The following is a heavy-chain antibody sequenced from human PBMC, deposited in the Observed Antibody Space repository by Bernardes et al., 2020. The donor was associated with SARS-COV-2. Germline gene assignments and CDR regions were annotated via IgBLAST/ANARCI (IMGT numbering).Heavy chain of an antibody. D-gene: IGHD2-2*01. CDR1: GFAFSSNL. Sequence: GGSLRLSCTASGFAFSSNLMHWVRQAPGKGLVWVSRISSDGSSIKYADSVKGRFTISRDNAKNTLYLQMNSLRVEDTAVYYCARTPGSIGMDVWGQGTTVTVSS. CDR2: ISSDGSSI. CDR3: ARTPGSIGMDV. V-gene: IGHV3-74*03. J-gene: IGHJ6*02.